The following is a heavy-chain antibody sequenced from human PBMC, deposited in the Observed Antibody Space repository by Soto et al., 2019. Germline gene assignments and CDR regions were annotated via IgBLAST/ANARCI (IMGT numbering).Heavy chain of an antibody. J-gene: IGHJ4*01. Sequence: VASVKVSCKASGYTFTSYGISWVRQAPGQGLEWMGWISAYNGNTNYAQKLQGRVTMTTDTSTSTAYMELRSLRSDDTAVYYCARVPPFVVVPAAIFLSDYWGHGTLVTGSS. D-gene: IGHD2-2*01. CDR1: GYTFTSYG. CDR2: ISAYNGNT. V-gene: IGHV1-18*01. CDR3: ARVPPFVVVPAAIFLSDY.